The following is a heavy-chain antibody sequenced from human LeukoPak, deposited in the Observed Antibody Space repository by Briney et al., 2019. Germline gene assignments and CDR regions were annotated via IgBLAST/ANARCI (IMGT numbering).Heavy chain of an antibody. CDR3: AKGLERESRLDS. Sequence: GGSLRLSCAASGFTFSSYAMSWVRQAPGKGLERVSAISGSGGSTYYADSVKGRFTISRDNSKNTLYLQMNSLRAEDTALYYCAKGLERESRLDSWGQGTLVTVSS. CDR2: ISGSGGST. CDR1: GFTFSSYA. D-gene: IGHD1-1*01. V-gene: IGHV3-23*01. J-gene: IGHJ4*02.